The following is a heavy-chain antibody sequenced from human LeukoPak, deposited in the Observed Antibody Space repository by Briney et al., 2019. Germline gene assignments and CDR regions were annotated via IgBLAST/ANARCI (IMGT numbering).Heavy chain of an antibody. CDR1: GYTFTGYY. CDR2: VSPYNGNT. V-gene: IGHV1-18*04. CDR3: ARNGRVRRVVKDLFEY. J-gene: IGHJ4*02. D-gene: IGHD3-10*01. Sequence: ASVKVSCKASGYTFTGYYMHWVQQAPGQGLEWMGRVSPYNGNTYYSQRFQDRVIITKDTSTGTAYMDLRDLRTDDTAMYYCARNGRVRRVVKDLFEYWGQGTLVTVSS.